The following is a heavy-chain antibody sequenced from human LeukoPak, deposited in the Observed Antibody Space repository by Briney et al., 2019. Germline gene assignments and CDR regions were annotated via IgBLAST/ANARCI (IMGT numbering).Heavy chain of an antibody. V-gene: IGHV3-23*01. Sequence: GGSLRLSCTASGFTFSDYAMSWVRQAPGKGLEWVSGISGSGGSIRYADSVKGRFIISRDNSKNTLYLQMNSLRAEDTAVYYCAKGGDGYNYYFDYWGQGTLVTVSS. D-gene: IGHD5-24*01. CDR1: GFTFSDYA. J-gene: IGHJ4*02. CDR3: AKGGDGYNYYFDY. CDR2: ISGSGGSI.